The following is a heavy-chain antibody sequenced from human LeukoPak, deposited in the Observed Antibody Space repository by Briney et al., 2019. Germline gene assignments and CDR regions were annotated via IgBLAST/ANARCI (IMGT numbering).Heavy chain of an antibody. D-gene: IGHD3-22*01. CDR2: IYYSGSS. CDR1: GGSISSYY. CDR3: ARDRPYYYDSSGYPQPFDY. J-gene: IGHJ4*02. V-gene: IGHV4-59*12. Sequence: KPSETLSLTCTVSGGSISSYYWSWIRQPPGKGLEWIGYIYYSGSSNYNPSLKSRVTISVDTSKNQFSLKLSSVTAADTAVYYCARDRPYYYDSSGYPQPFDYWGQGTLVTVSS.